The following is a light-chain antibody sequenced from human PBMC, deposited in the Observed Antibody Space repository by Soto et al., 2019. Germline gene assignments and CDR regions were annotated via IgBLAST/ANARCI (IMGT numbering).Light chain of an antibody. CDR1: QSVSSN. V-gene: IGKV3-15*01. CDR2: GAS. Sequence: EIVMTQSPATLSVSPGERATLSCRASQSVSSNLAWYQQKPGQAPRLLIYGASTRATGIPARFSGSGSGTEFTLTISSLQSGDFAVYYCQQYNNWPPTFGRGTKVDIK. CDR3: QQYNNWPPT. J-gene: IGKJ1*01.